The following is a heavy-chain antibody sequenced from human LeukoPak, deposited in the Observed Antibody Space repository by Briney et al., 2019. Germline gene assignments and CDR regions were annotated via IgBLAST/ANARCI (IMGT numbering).Heavy chain of an antibody. Sequence: GGSLRLSCAASGFTFYSYWMHWVRQAPGKGLEWVSCINGDGSTSNYADSVKGRFTISRDNTKNTLYLQMNSLRGEDTALYYCVRGQATAWGLDYWGQGTLVTVSS. J-gene: IGHJ4*02. CDR1: GFTFYSYW. V-gene: IGHV3-74*01. CDR3: VRGQATAWGLDY. CDR2: INGDGSTS. D-gene: IGHD6-13*01.